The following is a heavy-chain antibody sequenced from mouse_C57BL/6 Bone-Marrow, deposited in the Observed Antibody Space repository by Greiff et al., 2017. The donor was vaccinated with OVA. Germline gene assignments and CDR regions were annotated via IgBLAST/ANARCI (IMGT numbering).Heavy chain of an antibody. V-gene: IGHV7-3*01. CDR2: IRNKATGYTT. D-gene: IGHD1-1*01. J-gene: IGHJ2*01. CDR1: GFTFPDYY. Sequence: EVHLVESGGGLVQPGGSLSLSCAASGFTFPDYYMSWVRQPPGKALEWLGFIRNKATGYTTEYSASVKGRFTISRDNSQSILYLQMNALRAEDSATYYCARGGGSSWGNYFDYWGQGTTLTVSS. CDR3: ARGGGSSWGNYFDY.